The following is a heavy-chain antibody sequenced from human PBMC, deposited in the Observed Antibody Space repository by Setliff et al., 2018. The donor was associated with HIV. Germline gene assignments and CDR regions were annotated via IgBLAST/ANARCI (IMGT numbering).Heavy chain of an antibody. CDR1: GGSISSHY. Sequence: PSETLSLTCTVSGGSISSHYWSWIRQPPGRGLEWIGYIYYSGSSNYSPSLKSRVTISLDTSKNQVSLKLSSVTAADTAVYYCAKGVAGLQYYYYMDVWGKGTTVTVSS. CDR2: IYYSGSS. J-gene: IGHJ6*03. CDR3: AKGVAGLQYYYYMDV. D-gene: IGHD6-19*01. V-gene: IGHV4-59*11.